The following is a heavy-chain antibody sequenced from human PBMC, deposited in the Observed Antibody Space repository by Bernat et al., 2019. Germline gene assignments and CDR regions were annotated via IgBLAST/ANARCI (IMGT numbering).Heavy chain of an antibody. CDR2: INFNNGDT. V-gene: IGHV1-2*04. J-gene: IGHJ6*02. CDR1: GYTLTGYY. Sequence: QVHLVQSGAEVMKPGASVKVSCKASGYTLTGYYIHWVRQAPGQGLEWMGWINFNNGDTNYAQTFQGSVTMTRDTTISTVYMDLSRLRSDDTAVYYCARSDYYYGLDVWGQGTTVTVSS. CDR3: ARSDYYYGLDV.